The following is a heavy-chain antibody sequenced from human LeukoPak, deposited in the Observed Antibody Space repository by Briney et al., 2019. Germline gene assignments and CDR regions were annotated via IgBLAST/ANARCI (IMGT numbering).Heavy chain of an antibody. J-gene: IGHJ6*02. CDR1: GYSFTSYW. Sequence: GESLKISRKGSGYSFTSYWIGWVRQMPGKGLEWMGIIYPGDSDTRYSPSFQGQVTISADKSISTAYLQWSSLKASDTAMYYCARITDYSNYYYYYGMGVWGQGTTVTVSS. CDR2: IYPGDSDT. V-gene: IGHV5-51*01. CDR3: ARITDYSNYYYYYGMGV. D-gene: IGHD4-11*01.